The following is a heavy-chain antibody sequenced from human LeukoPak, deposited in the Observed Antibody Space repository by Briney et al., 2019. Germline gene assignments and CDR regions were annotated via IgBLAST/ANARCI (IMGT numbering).Heavy chain of an antibody. D-gene: IGHD6-6*01. Sequence: TSETLSLTCSVSGGSISSTSYYWGWIRQPPGKGLDCIGNFYYSGSTYYNPSLKSRVTISVDSSKNQFSLNLSSVTAADTAVYYCARQNIAARHFDYWGQGTLVTVSS. J-gene: IGHJ4*02. CDR2: FYYSGST. V-gene: IGHV4-39*01. CDR3: ARQNIAARHFDY. CDR1: GGSISSTSYY.